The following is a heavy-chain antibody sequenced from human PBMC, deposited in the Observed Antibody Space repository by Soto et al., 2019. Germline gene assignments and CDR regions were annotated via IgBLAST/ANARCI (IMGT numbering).Heavy chain of an antibody. Sequence: SETQSLTCTVSGGSIRGFSCSWMRQPPGKGLEWIGYIYYTGSTYYNPSLKSRVTISIDTSRNQFSLKLTSVTAADTAMYYCARVRGVAAGLRNFDPWGQGTLVTVSS. J-gene: IGHJ5*02. V-gene: IGHV4-30-4*08. CDR1: GGSIRGFS. CDR3: ARVRGVAAGLRNFDP. D-gene: IGHD6-13*01. CDR2: IYYTGST.